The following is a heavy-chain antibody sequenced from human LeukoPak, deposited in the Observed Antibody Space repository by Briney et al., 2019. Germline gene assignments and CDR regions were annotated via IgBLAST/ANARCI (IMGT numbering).Heavy chain of an antibody. CDR3: ARVSAYCGGDCYSDPSHFDY. V-gene: IGHV4-59*01. CDR1: GGSISSYY. CDR2: IYYSGST. D-gene: IGHD2-21*02. Sequence: KPSETLSLTCTVSGGSISSYYWSWIRQPPGKGLEWIGYIYYSGSTNYNPSLKSRVTISVDTSKNQFSLKLSSVTAADTAVYYCARVSAYCGGDCYSDPSHFDYWGQGTLVTVSS. J-gene: IGHJ4*02.